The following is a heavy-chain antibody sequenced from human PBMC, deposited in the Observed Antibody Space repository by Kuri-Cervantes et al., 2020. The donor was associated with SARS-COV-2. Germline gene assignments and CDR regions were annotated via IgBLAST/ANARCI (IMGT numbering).Heavy chain of an antibody. Sequence: SVKVSCKASGYTFTSYGISWVRQAPGQGLEWMGGIIPIFGTANYAQKFQGRVTITTDESTSTAYMELSSLRSEDTAVYYCASGRQLPYYYYYYYMDVWGKGTTVTVSS. D-gene: IGHD1-1*01. J-gene: IGHJ6*03. CDR1: GYTFTSYG. CDR2: IIPIFGTA. CDR3: ASGRQLPYYYYYYYMDV. V-gene: IGHV1-69*05.